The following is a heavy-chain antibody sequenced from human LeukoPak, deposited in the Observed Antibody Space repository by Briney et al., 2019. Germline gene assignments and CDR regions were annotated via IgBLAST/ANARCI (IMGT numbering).Heavy chain of an antibody. CDR3: ARGPSGGNNLWMDY. CDR1: GFTFSSYG. CDR2: IRYDGSNK. J-gene: IGHJ4*02. V-gene: IGHV3-30*02. D-gene: IGHD1-20*01. Sequence: PGGSLRLSCAASGFTFSSYGMNWFRKAPGKGLEGVAFIRYDGSNKYYADSVKGRFTISRDNAKNSLYLQMNSLRAEDTAVYYCARGPSGGNNLWMDYWGQGTLVTVSS.